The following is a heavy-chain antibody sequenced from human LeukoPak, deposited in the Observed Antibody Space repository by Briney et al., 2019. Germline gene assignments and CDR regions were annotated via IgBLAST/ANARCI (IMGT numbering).Heavy chain of an antibody. J-gene: IGHJ4*02. CDR3: AKDIRVAAAGLDY. D-gene: IGHD6-13*01. CDR1: GFTFDDYT. Sequence: GGSLRLSCAASGFTFDDYTMHWVRHAPGKGLEWVSLISWDGGSTYYADSVKGRLTISRDNSKNSLYLQMNSLRTEDTAFYYCAKDIRVAAAGLDYWGQGTLVTVSS. CDR2: ISWDGGST. V-gene: IGHV3-43*01.